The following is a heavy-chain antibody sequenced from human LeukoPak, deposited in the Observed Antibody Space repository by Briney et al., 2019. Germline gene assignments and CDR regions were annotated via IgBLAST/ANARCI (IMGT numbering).Heavy chain of an antibody. J-gene: IGHJ6*03. CDR2: IYTSGST. Sequence: PSETLSLTRTASGGSITSDYWSWIRQPAGKGLEWIGRIYTSGSTNYNPSLKSRVTMSVDTSKNQFSLKLSSVTAADTAVYYCAREAVAGNYYMDVWGKGTTVTVSS. CDR3: AREAVAGNYYMDV. D-gene: IGHD6-19*01. V-gene: IGHV4-4*07. CDR1: GGSITSDY.